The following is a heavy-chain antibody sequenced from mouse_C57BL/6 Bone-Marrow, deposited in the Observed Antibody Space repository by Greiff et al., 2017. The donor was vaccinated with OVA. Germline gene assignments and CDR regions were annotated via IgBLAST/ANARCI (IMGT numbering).Heavy chain of an antibody. CDR1: GYTFTSYG. V-gene: IGHV1-81*01. CDR3: AIYYGYPYFDV. CDR2: IYPRSGNT. J-gene: IGHJ1*03. Sequence: QVQLKESGAELARPGASVKLSCKASGYTFTSYGISWVKQRTGQGLEWIGEIYPRSGNTYYNEKFKGKATLTADKSSSTAYMELRSLTSEDSAVYFCAIYYGYPYFDVWGTGATVTVSS. D-gene: IGHD2-2*01.